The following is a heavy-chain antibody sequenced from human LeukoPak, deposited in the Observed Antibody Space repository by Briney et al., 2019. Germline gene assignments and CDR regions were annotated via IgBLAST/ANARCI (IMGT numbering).Heavy chain of an antibody. Sequence: GGSLRLSCAASGFTFSDYYMFWIRQAPRKGLEWISYISSSGSTMYYADSVKGRFTISRDNAKNSLYLQMNSLRAEDTAVYCCARDALGSYDYWGQGTLVTVSS. D-gene: IGHD3-10*01. V-gene: IGHV3-11*01. CDR1: GFTFSDYY. J-gene: IGHJ4*02. CDR3: ARDALGSYDY. CDR2: ISSSGSTM.